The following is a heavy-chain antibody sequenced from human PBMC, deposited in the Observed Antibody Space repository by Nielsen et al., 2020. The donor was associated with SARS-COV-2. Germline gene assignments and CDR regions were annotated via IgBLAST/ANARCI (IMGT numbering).Heavy chain of an antibody. CDR2: ISWNSGSI. V-gene: IGHV3-9*01. CDR1: GFTFDDYA. J-gene: IGHJ6*02. D-gene: IGHD2-15*01. CDR3: ARDFGSLLYYYGMDV. Sequence: GGSLRLSCAASGFTFDDYAMHWVRQAPGKGLEWVSGISWNSGSIGYADSVKGRFTISRDNAKNSLYLQMNSLRAEDTAVYYCARDFGSLLYYYGMDVWGQGTTVTVSS.